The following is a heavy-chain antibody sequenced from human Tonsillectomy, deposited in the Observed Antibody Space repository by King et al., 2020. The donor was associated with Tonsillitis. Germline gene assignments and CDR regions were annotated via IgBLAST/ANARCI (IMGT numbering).Heavy chain of an antibody. CDR2: ISYDGSDK. D-gene: IGHD3-22*01. Sequence: VQLVESGGSVVQPGRSLRLSCAASGFTFSRYTMHWVRQAPGKGLEWVAVISYDGSDKYYVDSVKGRFTISRDYSKNTVYLKMNSLRAEDTAVYYCARDQSPGDSSGYLNYWGQGTLVTVSS. CDR1: GFTFSRYT. V-gene: IGHV3-30-3*01. CDR3: ARDQSPGDSSGYLNY. J-gene: IGHJ4*02.